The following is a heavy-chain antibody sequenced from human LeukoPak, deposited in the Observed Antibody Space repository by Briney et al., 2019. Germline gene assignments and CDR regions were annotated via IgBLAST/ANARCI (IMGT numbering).Heavy chain of an antibody. CDR1: GGTFSSYA. CDR3: ARGGPEYLSDY. V-gene: IGHV1-69*04. Sequence: ASVKVSCKASGGTFSSYAISWVRQAPGQGLEWMGRIIPILGIANYAQKFQGRVTMTRDTSTSTVYMELSSLRSEDTAVYYCARGGPEYLSDYWGQGTLVTVSS. CDR2: IIPILGIA. D-gene: IGHD2-2*02. J-gene: IGHJ4*02.